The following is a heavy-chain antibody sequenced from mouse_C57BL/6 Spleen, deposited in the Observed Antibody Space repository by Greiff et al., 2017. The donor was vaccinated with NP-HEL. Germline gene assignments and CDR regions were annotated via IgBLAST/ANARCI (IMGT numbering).Heavy chain of an antibody. Sequence: EVKVEESGGGLVKPGGSLKLSCAASGFTFSSYAMSWVRQTPEKRLEWVATISDGGSYTYYPDNVKGRFTISRDNAKNNLYLQMSHLKSEDTAMYYCARDRDYERRAMDYWGQGTSVTVSA. V-gene: IGHV5-4*01. CDR3: ARDRDYERRAMDY. J-gene: IGHJ4*01. CDR1: GFTFSSYA. CDR2: ISDGGSYT. D-gene: IGHD2-4*01.